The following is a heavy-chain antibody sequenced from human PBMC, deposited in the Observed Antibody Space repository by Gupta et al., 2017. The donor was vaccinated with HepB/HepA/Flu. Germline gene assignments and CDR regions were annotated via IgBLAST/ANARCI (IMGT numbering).Heavy chain of an antibody. D-gene: IGHD4-23*01. V-gene: IGHV3-43*02. CDR2: ISGDGGST. J-gene: IGHJ6*02. Sequence: VQLVESGGVVVQPGGSLRLFCAASGVTFDDYALRCVRPAPGKGLEWVSLISGDGGSTYYADSVKGRFTISRDNSKNSLYLQMNSLRTEDTALYYCAKDYTLTTSDYGGNPYYYYYGMDVWAKGPRSPSP. CDR3: AKDYTLTTSDYGGNPYYYYYGMDV. CDR1: GVTFDDYA.